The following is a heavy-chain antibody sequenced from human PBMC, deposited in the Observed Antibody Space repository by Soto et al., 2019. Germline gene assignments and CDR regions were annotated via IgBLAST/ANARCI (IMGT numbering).Heavy chain of an antibody. J-gene: IGHJ4*02. CDR2: ISGSGGST. V-gene: IGHV3-23*01. CDR3: AKGHKQYYYDSSGYPDY. Sequence: LRLSCAASGFTFGSYAMSWVRQAPGKGLEWVSAISGSGGSTYYADSVKGRFTISRDNSKNTLYLQMNSLRAEDTAVYYCAKGHKQYYYDSSGYPDYWGQGTLVTVSS. D-gene: IGHD3-22*01. CDR1: GFTFGSYA.